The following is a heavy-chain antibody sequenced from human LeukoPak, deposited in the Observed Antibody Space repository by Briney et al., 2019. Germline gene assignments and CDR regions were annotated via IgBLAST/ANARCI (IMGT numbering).Heavy chain of an antibody. CDR2: IGSSGSTV. CDR1: GFSFSSYE. CDR3: AKTGARYSCGWSIYDTFDI. J-gene: IGHJ3*02. V-gene: IGHV3-48*03. D-gene: IGHD5-18*01. Sequence: PGGSLRLSCAASGFSFSSYEMNWVRQAPGKGLEWVSYIGSSGSTVYYADSVKGRFTISRDNAKNSLYLQMNSLRDEDTAMYYCAKTGARYSCGWSIYDTFDIWGQGTMVSVSS.